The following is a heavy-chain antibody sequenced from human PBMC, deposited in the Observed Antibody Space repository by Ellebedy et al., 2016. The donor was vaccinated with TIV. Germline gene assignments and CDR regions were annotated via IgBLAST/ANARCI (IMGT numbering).Heavy chain of an antibody. CDR3: ARDDSSGLSY. CDR1: GYRFTKYY. D-gene: IGHD6-25*01. CDR2: INPSSGSG. V-gene: IGHV1-46*01. J-gene: IGHJ4*02. Sequence: ASVKVSCKASGYRFTKYYMHWVRQAPGQGLEWVGIINPSSGSGNYAQKFQGRVTITRDTSTRTVYMDVSSLTSEDTAVYYCARDDSSGLSYWGQGTLVIVSS.